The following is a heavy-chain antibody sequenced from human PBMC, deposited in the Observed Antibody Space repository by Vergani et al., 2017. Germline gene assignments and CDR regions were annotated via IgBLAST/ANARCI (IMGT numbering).Heavy chain of an antibody. CDR3: ARERGSRRVYYFDY. CDR1: GGTFSSYT. V-gene: IGHV1-69*08. Sequence: QVQLVQSGAEVKKPGSSVKVSCKASGGTFSSYTISWVRQAPGQGLEWMGRIIPILGIANYAQKFQGRVTITADESTSTAYMELSSLRSEDTAVYYCARERGSRRVYYFDYWGQGTLVTVSS. J-gene: IGHJ4*02. D-gene: IGHD1-26*01. CDR2: IIPILGIA.